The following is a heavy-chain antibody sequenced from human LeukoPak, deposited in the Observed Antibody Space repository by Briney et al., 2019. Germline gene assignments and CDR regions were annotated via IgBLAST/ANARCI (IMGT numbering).Heavy chain of an antibody. Sequence: PSETLSLTCTVSGGSISSSSYYWGWIRQSPGKGLEWIGGISYRGSTYYNPSLKSRVTISVDTSKNQFSLKLSSVIAADTAVYYCVRHAGGHYNFWSGYLDYWGQGTLVTVSS. D-gene: IGHD3-3*01. V-gene: IGHV4-39*01. CDR1: GGSISSSSYY. CDR2: ISYRGST. CDR3: VRHAGGHYNFWSGYLDY. J-gene: IGHJ4*02.